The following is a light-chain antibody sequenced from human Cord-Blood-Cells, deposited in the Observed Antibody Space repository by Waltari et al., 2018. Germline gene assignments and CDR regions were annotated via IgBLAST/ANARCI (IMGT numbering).Light chain of an antibody. CDR3: QQSDSTPHT. CDR1: QSISSY. CDR2: AAS. V-gene: IGKV1-39*01. J-gene: IGKJ2*01. Sequence: DTHMSQSPSSLSASVGHRVTITCRARQSISSYLNWYQQKPGKAPKLLIYAASSLQSGVPSRFSGSGSGTDFTLTISSLQPEDFATYYCQQSDSTPHTFGQGTKLEIK.